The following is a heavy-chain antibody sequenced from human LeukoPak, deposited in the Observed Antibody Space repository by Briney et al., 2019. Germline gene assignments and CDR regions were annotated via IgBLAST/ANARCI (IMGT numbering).Heavy chain of an antibody. CDR2: IYYSGST. CDR1: GGSISSYY. Sequence: SETLSLTCTVSGGSISSYYWSWLRQPPGKGLEWIGYIYYSGSTNYNPSLKSRVTISVDTSKNQFSLKLSSVTAADTAVYYCARTVVVVAEVWFDPWGQGTLVTVSS. CDR3: ARTVVVVAEVWFDP. J-gene: IGHJ5*02. V-gene: IGHV4-59*01. D-gene: IGHD2-15*01.